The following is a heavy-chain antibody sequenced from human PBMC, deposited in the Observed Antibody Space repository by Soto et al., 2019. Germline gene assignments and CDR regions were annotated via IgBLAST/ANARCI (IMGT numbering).Heavy chain of an antibody. J-gene: IGHJ4*02. D-gene: IGHD1-26*01. CDR2: IKSKAGGGTI. CDR3: IWESKFVSRWY. Sequence: EVQLVESEGGLVEPGGSLRLSCEVSGLPFIYAWLNWVRQAPGKGLEWVGRIKSKAGGGTIDYAAPVKGRFTISRDDSRHTLFLQMNSLKVDDTGLYYCIWESKFVSRWYWGQGALVTVS. V-gene: IGHV3-15*07. CDR1: GLPFIYAW.